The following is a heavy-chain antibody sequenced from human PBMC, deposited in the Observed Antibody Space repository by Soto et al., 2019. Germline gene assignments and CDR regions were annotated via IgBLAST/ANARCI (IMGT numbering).Heavy chain of an antibody. CDR3: ASHWNDVPY. V-gene: IGHV1-18*01. D-gene: IGHD1-1*01. J-gene: IGHJ4*02. CDR2: ISAYNGDT. Sequence: GASVKVSCKPSGYTFTTYGVSWVRQAPGQGLEWMGWISAYNGDTNYAQKFQGRVIMTTDTSTSTAYMELRSLRSDDTAVYYCASHWNDVPYWGPGTLVTISS. CDR1: GYTFTTYG.